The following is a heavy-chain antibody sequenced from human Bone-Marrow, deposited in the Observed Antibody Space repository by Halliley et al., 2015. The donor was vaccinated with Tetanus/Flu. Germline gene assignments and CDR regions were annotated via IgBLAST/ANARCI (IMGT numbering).Heavy chain of an antibody. Sequence: GGSTYYADSVKARFPISRDNSQNTLYLQMKSLRVEDTAVYYCARSLTETTFYYYGMDVWGQGTTVTVSS. V-gene: IGHV3-66*01. CDR3: ARSLTETTFYYYGMDV. D-gene: IGHD2-21*02. CDR2: GGST. J-gene: IGHJ6*02.